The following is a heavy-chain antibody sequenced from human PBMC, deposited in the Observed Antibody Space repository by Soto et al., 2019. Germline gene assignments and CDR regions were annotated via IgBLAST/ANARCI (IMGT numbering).Heavy chain of an antibody. CDR2: IKQDGSEK. J-gene: IGHJ6*02. V-gene: IGHV3-7*01. CDR1: GFTLSPYW. CDR3: ARDADASGWYHYGMDV. Sequence: GGSLRLSCAASGFTLSPYWMNWVRQAPGKGLEWVAKIKQDGSEKYYVDSVKGRFFISRDNAKNSLYLQINSLRAEDTAVYYCARDADASGWYHYGMDVWGQGTMVTVSS. D-gene: IGHD6-19*01.